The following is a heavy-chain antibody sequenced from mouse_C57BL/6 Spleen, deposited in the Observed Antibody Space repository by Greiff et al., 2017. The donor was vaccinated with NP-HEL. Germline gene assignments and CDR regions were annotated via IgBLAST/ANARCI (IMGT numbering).Heavy chain of an antibody. D-gene: IGHD1-1*01. V-gene: IGHV8-12*01. CDR2: IYWDDDK. CDR3: AREGGYYGSSYDY. J-gene: IGHJ2*01. CDR1: GFSLSTSGMG. Sequence: VMLVESGPGILQSSQTLSLTCSFSGFSLSTSGMGVSWIRQPSGKGLEWLAHIYWDDDKRYNPSLKSRLTISKDTSRNQVFLKITSVDTADTATYYCAREGGYYGSSYDYWGQGTTLTVSS.